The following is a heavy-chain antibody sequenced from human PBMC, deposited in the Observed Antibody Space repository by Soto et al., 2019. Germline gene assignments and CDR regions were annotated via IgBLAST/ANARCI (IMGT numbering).Heavy chain of an antibody. Sequence: EVQLVESGGGLVQPGRSLRLSCAASGFIFDDYAMHWVRQAPGKGLEWVSGISGSGRSTYYADSVRGRFTISRDNSKNTVSLQMNSLRADDTARYYCAKRGRGNSESWGQGTLVTVSS. V-gene: IGHV3-23*04. J-gene: IGHJ5*02. CDR1: GFIFDDYA. CDR2: ISGSGRST. D-gene: IGHD2-21*02. CDR3: AKRGRGNSES.